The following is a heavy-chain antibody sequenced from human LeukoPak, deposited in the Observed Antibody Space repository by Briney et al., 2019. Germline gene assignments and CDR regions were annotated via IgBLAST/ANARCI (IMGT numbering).Heavy chain of an antibody. CDR3: AKETVVVVAATPDAFDI. CDR1: GLTFSSYS. D-gene: IGHD2-15*01. V-gene: IGHV3-23*01. CDR2: ISGSGGST. J-gene: IGHJ3*02. Sequence: GGSLRLSCAASGLTFSSYSMNWVRQAPGKGLEWVSGISGSGGSTHYADSVKDRFTISRDNSKNTLYLQMNSLRAEDTAVYYCAKETVVVVAATPDAFDIWGQGTMVTVSS.